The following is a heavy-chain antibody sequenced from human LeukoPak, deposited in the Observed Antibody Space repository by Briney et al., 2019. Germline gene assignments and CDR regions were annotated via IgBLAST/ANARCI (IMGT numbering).Heavy chain of an antibody. D-gene: IGHD2/OR15-2a*01. CDR1: GGSISSSNW. J-gene: IGHJ6*03. Sequence: SGTLSLTCAVSGGSISSSNWWSWVRQPPGKGLEWIGEIYHSGSTNYNPSLKSRVTISVDKSKNQFSLKLSSVTAADTAVYYCARVESGPTRYHYYMDVWGKGTTVTVSS. CDR2: IYHSGST. V-gene: IGHV4-4*02. CDR3: ARVESGPTRYHYYMDV.